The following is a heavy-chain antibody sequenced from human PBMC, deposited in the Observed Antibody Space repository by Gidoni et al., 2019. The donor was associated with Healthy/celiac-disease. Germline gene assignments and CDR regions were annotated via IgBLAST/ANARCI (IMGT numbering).Heavy chain of an antibody. Sequence: EVQLLESGGGLVQPGGSLRLSCAASGVTFSSYAMGWVRQAPGKGLGWVSAISGSGGSTYYADSVKGRFTISRDNSKNTLYLQMNSLRAEDTAVYYCAKDPPTSLYGMDVWGQGTTVTVSS. CDR1: GVTFSSYA. D-gene: IGHD1-1*01. V-gene: IGHV3-23*01. CDR3: AKDPPTSLYGMDV. J-gene: IGHJ6*02. CDR2: ISGSGGST.